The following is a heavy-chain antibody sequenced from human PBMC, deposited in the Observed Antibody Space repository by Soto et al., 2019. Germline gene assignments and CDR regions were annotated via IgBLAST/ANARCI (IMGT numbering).Heavy chain of an antibody. Sequence: GGSLRLSCAASGFTFSSYAMHWVRQAPGKGLEWVAVISYDGSNKYYADSVKGRFTISRDNSKNTLYLQMNSLRAEDTAVYYCARDRLVVITLDAFDIWGQGTMVTVS. D-gene: IGHD3-22*01. CDR1: GFTFSSYA. CDR2: ISYDGSNK. J-gene: IGHJ3*02. CDR3: ARDRLVVITLDAFDI. V-gene: IGHV3-30-3*01.